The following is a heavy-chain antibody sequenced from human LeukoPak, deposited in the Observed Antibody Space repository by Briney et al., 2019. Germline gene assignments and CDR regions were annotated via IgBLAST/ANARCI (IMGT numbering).Heavy chain of an antibody. J-gene: IGHJ5*02. CDR2: ISSRGGT. CDR1: GGSISNLYYY. CDR3: AYLYFFNPGSFPTS. D-gene: IGHD3-10*01. V-gene: IGHV4-39*01. Sequence: PSQTLSLTCTVCGGSISNLYYYWGWIRQPPGKGLEWIGTISSRGGTYYSPSLKSRLTISIDTPKNQFSLKLSSVTAADTAVYYCAYLYFFNPGSFPTSWGQGTLVTISS.